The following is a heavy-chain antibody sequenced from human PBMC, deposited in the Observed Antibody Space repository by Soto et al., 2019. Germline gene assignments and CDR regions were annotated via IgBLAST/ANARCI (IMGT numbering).Heavy chain of an antibody. Sequence: QLQLQESGPGLVKSSETLSLTCSVSGASVSSSPYWGWIRQPPGTGLEWIGSVSYRGSPYYSPSCNSRITISVDTANSQFSLRVRSVTATDTAVYFCARHYNTLAFFDYWGQGKLVTGSS. J-gene: IGHJ4*02. D-gene: IGHD1-20*01. CDR3: ARHYNTLAFFDY. CDR1: GASVSSSPY. V-gene: IGHV4-39*01. CDR2: VSYRGSP.